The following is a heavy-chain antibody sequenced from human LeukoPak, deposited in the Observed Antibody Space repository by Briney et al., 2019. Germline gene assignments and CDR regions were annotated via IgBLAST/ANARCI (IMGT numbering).Heavy chain of an antibody. V-gene: IGHV4-59*01. Sequence: SETPSLTCTVSGDSISSSYWSWVRQPPGKGLEWIGFIHYTGDTNYNAFLKGRVTLSVDTSKNQFSLKLTSVTAADTAVYYCARDPAMAGTGGAFDIWGQGTMVTVSS. CDR3: ARDPAMAGTGGAFDI. D-gene: IGHD6-19*01. CDR2: IHYTGDT. CDR1: GDSISSSY. J-gene: IGHJ3*02.